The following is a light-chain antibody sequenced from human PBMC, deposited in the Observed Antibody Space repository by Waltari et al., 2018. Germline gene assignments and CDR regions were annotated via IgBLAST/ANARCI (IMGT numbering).Light chain of an antibody. J-gene: IGLJ2*01. CDR3: QIWDGNSDRFVV. V-gene: IGLV3-21*02. Sequence: SYVVTQPPSVSVAPGQAAKITCAGNDIASKTVQWAQQKPGRATVVVVYDDSDRPSGIPDRFSGSNSGNTATLTISRVEAGDEADYYCQIWDGNSDRFVVFGGGTKLTVL. CDR2: DDS. CDR1: DIASKT.